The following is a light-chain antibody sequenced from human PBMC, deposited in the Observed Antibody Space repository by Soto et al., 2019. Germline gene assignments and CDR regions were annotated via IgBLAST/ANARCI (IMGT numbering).Light chain of an antibody. Sequence: EIVLTQSPGTLSLSPGERATLSCRASQSVSSSYLAWSQQRTGQAPRLLIYETSNRATGIPDRFSGSGSGTDFTLTISRLEPEDFAVYYCQQYGSSPPTWTFGQGTKVDIK. CDR2: ETS. CDR1: QSVSSSY. V-gene: IGKV3-20*01. CDR3: QQYGSSPPTWT. J-gene: IGKJ1*01.